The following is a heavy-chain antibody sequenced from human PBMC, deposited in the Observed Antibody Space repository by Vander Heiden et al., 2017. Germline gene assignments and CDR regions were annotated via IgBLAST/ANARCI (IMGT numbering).Heavy chain of an antibody. CDR1: GFTFSDHY. CDR2: TRNKADSYTT. V-gene: IGHV3-72*01. J-gene: IGHJ4*02. D-gene: IGHD6-6*01. CDR3: ARGRTSSSSWPQFDY. Sequence: EVQLVESGGGLVQPGGSLRLSCAASGFTFSDHYMDWVRQAPGKGLEWVGRTRNKADSYTTEYAASVKGRFTISRDDSKNSLYLQMNSLKTEDTAVYYCARGRTSSSSWPQFDYWGQGTLVTVSS.